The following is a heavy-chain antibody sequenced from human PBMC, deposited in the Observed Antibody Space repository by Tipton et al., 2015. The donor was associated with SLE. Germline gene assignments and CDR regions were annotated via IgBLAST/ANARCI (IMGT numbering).Heavy chain of an antibody. D-gene: IGHD3-3*01. J-gene: IGHJ4*02. CDR2: IIPIFGTA. Sequence: QLVQSGPEVKKPGSSVKVSCKASGGTFSSYAISWVRQAPGQGLEWMGRIIPIFGTANYAQKFQGRVTITADESTSTAYMELSSLRSEDTAVYYCASSGTRYDFWSGPRLHYFDYWGQGTLVTVSS. CDR1: GGTFSSYA. V-gene: IGHV1-69*18. CDR3: ASSGTRYDFWSGPRLHYFDY.